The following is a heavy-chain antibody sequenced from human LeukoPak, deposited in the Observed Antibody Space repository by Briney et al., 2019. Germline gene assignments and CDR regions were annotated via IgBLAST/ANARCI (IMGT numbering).Heavy chain of an antibody. CDR1: GGSISSGGYY. V-gene: IGHV4-30-2*01. J-gene: IGHJ4*02. D-gene: IGHD3-22*01. CDR3: ASNYYDSSGYSDY. CDR2: IYHSGST. Sequence: TLSLTCTVSGGSISSGGYYWGWIRQPPGKGLEWIGYIYHSGSTYYNPSLKSRVTISVDRSKNQFSLKLSSVTAADTAVYYCASNYYDSSGYSDYWGQGTLVTVSS.